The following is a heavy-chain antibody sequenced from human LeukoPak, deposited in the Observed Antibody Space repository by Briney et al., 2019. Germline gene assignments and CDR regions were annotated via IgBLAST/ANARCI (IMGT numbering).Heavy chain of an antibody. D-gene: IGHD6-19*01. CDR1: GGSISSSSHY. J-gene: IGHJ4*02. CDR3: AREGRDNSGWYYFDY. Sequence: SETLSLTCTVSGGSISSSSHYWGCIRQPPGKGLECIGSIYYSGDAYHNPSLKSRATTSVDTSKRQFSLKLNSETAADTAVYYCAREGRDNSGWYYFDYWGQGTLVTVSS. CDR2: IYYSGDA. V-gene: IGHV4-39*07.